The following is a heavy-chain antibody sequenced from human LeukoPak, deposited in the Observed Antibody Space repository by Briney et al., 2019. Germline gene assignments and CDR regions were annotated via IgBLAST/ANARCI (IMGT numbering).Heavy chain of an antibody. CDR2: INHSGST. CDR1: GGSFSGYY. V-gene: IGHV4-34*01. J-gene: IGHJ5*02. D-gene: IGHD3-22*01. Sequence: SETLSLTCAVYGGSFSGYYRSWIRQPPGKGLEWIGEINHSGSTNYNPSLKSRVTISVDTSKNQFSLKLSSVTAADTAVYYCARVDSSGYSGWFDPWGQGTLVTVSS. CDR3: ARVDSSGYSGWFDP.